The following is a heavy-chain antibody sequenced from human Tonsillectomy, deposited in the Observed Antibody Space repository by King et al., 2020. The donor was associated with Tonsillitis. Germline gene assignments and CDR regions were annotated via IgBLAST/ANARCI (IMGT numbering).Heavy chain of an antibody. CDR1: GFTFNSYG. CDR2: ISYDGSNK. D-gene: IGHD2-2*01. J-gene: IGHJ6*02. CDR3: AKDFHCSSTSCYLGGKYYYSGMDV. V-gene: IGHV3-30*18. Sequence: VQLVESGGGVVQPGRSLRLSCAASGFTFNSYGMHWVRQAPGKGLEWVAVISYDGSNKYYADSVKGRFTISRDNSKNTLYLQMNSLRAEDTAVYYCAKDFHCSSTSCYLGGKYYYSGMDVWGQGTTVTVSS.